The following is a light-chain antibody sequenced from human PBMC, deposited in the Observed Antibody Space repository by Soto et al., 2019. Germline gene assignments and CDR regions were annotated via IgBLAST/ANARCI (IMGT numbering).Light chain of an antibody. V-gene: IGKV1-39*01. CDR1: QGIGSY. CDR3: QQTASAPPWT. J-gene: IGKJ1*01. CDR2: GAS. Sequence: DIQMTQSPTSLSASVGGRVTISCRASQGIGSYLAWYQQKPGKAPRLLISGASSVQSGVPPRFSGSGSATHFILTISSLRLEDIATYYCQQTASAPPWTFGQGTKVDIK.